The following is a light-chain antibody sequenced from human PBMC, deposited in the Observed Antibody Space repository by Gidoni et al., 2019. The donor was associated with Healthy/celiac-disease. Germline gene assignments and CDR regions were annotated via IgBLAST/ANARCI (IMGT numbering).Light chain of an antibody. J-gene: IGKJ1*01. CDR1: QDISNY. V-gene: IGKV1-33*01. Sequence: DIQMTQSPSSLSASVGDRVTITCQASQDISNYLNWYQQKPGKAPKLLIYDASNLETGVPSRFSGSGSGTDFTFTISSLQPEDIAIYYCQQYDNLPGITFGQGTKVEIK. CDR3: QQYDNLPGIT. CDR2: DAS.